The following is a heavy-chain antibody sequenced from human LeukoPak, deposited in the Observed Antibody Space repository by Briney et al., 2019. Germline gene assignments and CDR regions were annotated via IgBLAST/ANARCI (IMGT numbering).Heavy chain of an antibody. Sequence: GRSLRLSCTGSGFTFGDYPLFWVRQSPGMGLDWVGFIRSKPYIGTADYASSVKGRSTISRDDSDSIAYLQMNSLKTEDTAVYYCTRGIAAAGIYYFDYWGQGTLVTVSS. CDR3: TRGIAAAGIYYFDY. J-gene: IGHJ4*02. V-gene: IGHV3-49*04. CDR2: IRSKPYIGTA. D-gene: IGHD6-13*01. CDR1: GFTFGDYP.